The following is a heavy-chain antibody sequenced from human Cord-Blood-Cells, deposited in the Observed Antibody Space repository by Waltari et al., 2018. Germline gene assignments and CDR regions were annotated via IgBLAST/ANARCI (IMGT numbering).Heavy chain of an antibody. V-gene: IGHV4-59*11. CDR1: GGSISSHY. CDR2: IYYSGST. CDR3: AALELDY. J-gene: IGHJ4*02. Sequence: QVQLQESGPGLVKPSETLSLTCTVSGGSISSHYWSWIRQPPGKGLAWIGYIYYSGSTNYNPTLRVRVTMSVDTSKNQFSLRLSSVTAADTAVYYCAALELDYWGQGTLVTVSS.